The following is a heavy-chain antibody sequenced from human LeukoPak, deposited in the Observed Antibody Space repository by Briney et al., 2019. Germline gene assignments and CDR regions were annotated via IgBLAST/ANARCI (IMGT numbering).Heavy chain of an antibody. Sequence: PSETLSLTCTVSGASISTTPYYWGWIRQPPGKGLEWIGSMFYTGRNYSNSSLKSRVTISVDTSKNQFSLRLSSVTAADTAVYYCARRFQATITDWFDPWGQGTLVTLSS. CDR3: ARRFQATITDWFDP. CDR2: MFYTGRN. D-gene: IGHD5-12*01. CDR1: GASISTTPYY. J-gene: IGHJ5*02. V-gene: IGHV4-39*01.